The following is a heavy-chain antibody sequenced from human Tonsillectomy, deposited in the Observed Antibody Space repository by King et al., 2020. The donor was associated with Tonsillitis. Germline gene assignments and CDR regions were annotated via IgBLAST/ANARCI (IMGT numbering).Heavy chain of an antibody. CDR2: IYYSGTT. D-gene: IGHD5-24*01. Sequence: MQLQESGPGLVKPSETLSLSCTLSDGSITTSSYYWGWLRQPPGKGLEWIGSIYYSGTTHYSPSLKSGVIISVDPSRNQIYLEKTSVTAADTAVYYCARQGDGSPKWFFDLWGRGTLVTVSS. CDR3: ARQGDGSPKWFFDL. CDR1: DGSITTSSYY. J-gene: IGHJ2*01. V-gene: IGHV4-39*01.